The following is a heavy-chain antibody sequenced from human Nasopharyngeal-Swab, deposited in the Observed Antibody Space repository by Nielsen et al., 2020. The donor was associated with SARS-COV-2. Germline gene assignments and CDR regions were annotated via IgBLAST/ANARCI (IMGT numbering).Heavy chain of an antibody. CDR3: ATRFAYGGIYPPDY. V-gene: IGHV3-73*01. Sequence: GGSLRLSCAASGFTFSGSTMHWVRQASGKGLEWVGRIRSKADNYATAYAASVKGRFIISRDDSKNTAYLQMNSLRSEDTAVYYCATRFAYGGIYPPDYWGQGTLVTVSS. CDR2: IRSKADNYAT. D-gene: IGHD4-23*01. CDR1: GFTFSGST. J-gene: IGHJ4*02.